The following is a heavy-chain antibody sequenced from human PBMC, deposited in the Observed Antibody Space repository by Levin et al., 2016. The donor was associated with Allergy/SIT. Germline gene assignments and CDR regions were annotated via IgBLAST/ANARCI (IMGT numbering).Heavy chain of an antibody. CDR1: GGTFSSYA. J-gene: IGHJ5*02. Sequence: SVKVSCKASGGTFSSYAISWVRQAPGQGLEWMGGIIPIFGTANYAQKFQGRVTITADESTSTAYMELSSLRSEDTAVYYCARAPAITMVRGSWFDPWGQGTLVTVSS. CDR2: IIPIFGTA. D-gene: IGHD3-10*01. CDR3: ARAPAITMVRGSWFDP. V-gene: IGHV1-69*13.